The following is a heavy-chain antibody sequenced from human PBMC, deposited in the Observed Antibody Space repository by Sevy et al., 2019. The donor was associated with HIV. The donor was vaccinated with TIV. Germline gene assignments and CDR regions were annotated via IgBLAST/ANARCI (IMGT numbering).Heavy chain of an antibody. CDR1: GFTLDDYT. CDR2: ISWDGDST. Sequence: GGSLRLSCAASGFTLDDYTMHWVRQAPGKGLEWVSLISWDGDSTYYADSVKGRFTISRDTSKNSLYLQMYSLRTEDTALYYCPKDTAAGHRYFDYWGQGTLVTVSS. V-gene: IGHV3-43*01. J-gene: IGHJ4*02. D-gene: IGHD6-25*01. CDR3: PKDTAAGHRYFDY.